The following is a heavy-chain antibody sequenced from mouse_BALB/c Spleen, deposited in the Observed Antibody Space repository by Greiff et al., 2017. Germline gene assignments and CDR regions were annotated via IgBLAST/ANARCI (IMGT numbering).Heavy chain of an antibody. CDR1: GYSFTGYY. J-gene: IGHJ4*01. CDR2: INPYNGAT. V-gene: IGHV1-31*01. D-gene: IGHD2-4*01. Sequence: EVQLQQSGPELVKPGASVKISCKASGYSFTGYYMHWVKQSHVKSLEWIGRINPYNGATSYNQNFKDKASLTVDKSSSTAYMELHSLTSEDSAVYYCARGRDMITTYYYAMDDWGQGTSVTVSS. CDR3: ARGRDMITTYYYAMDD.